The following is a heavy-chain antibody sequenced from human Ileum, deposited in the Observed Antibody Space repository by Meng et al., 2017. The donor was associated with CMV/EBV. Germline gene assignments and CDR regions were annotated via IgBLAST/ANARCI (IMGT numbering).Heavy chain of an antibody. J-gene: IGHJ4*02. V-gene: IGHV3-7*01. CDR2: IKQDESEK. Sequence: GGSLRLSCVVSGFTISNYWMTWVRQAPGKGLEWVANIKQDESEKYYVDSVKGRFTIFRDNAKNSLYLQMDNLRAEDTAVYYCARWGGEKATLGFDYWGQGSLVTVSS. CDR3: ARWGGEKATLGFDY. D-gene: IGHD3-16*01. CDR1: GFTISNYW.